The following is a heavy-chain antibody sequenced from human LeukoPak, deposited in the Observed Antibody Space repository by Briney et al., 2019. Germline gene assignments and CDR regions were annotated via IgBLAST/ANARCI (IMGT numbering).Heavy chain of an antibody. CDR1: GGSISSYY. D-gene: IGHD2-2*01. J-gene: IGHJ3*02. CDR3: ARAKDIVVVPAHFDI. CDR2: IYYSGST. Sequence: SETLSLTYTVSGGSISSYYWSWIRQPPGKGLEWIGYIYYSGSTNYNPSLKSRVTISVDTSKNQFSLELSSVTAADTAVYYCARAKDIVVVPAHFDIWGQGTMVTVSS. V-gene: IGHV4-59*01.